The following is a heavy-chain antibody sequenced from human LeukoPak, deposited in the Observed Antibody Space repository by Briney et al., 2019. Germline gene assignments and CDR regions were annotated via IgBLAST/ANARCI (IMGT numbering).Heavy chain of an antibody. CDR1: GGSISISNW. D-gene: IGHD3-9*01. Sequence: SETLSLTCAVSGGSISISNWYSWVRQPPGKGLEWIGEIYHTGSTNYNPSLKSRVTISVDKSKNQVSLKLSSVTAADTAVYYCARVHNDILTDDSLGDKFDYWGQGTLVTVSS. CDR3: ARVHNDILTDDSLGDKFDY. V-gene: IGHV4-4*02. J-gene: IGHJ4*02. CDR2: IYHTGST.